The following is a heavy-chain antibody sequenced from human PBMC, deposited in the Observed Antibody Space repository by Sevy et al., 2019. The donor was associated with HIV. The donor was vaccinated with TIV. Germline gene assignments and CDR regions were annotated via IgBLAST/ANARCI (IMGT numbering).Heavy chain of an antibody. Sequence: GGSLSLSCAASGFTFSNAWMRWDRQAPGKGLEWVGHIKSKTVGWTTDYAAPVKGRFTIARDDSKNPLYLQMNRLETEDTAVYYCLIVVAYYFDYWGQGTLVTVSS. CDR1: GFTFSNAW. D-gene: IGHD3-22*01. V-gene: IGHV3-15*01. J-gene: IGHJ4*02. CDR2: IKSKTVGWTT. CDR3: LIVVAYYFDY.